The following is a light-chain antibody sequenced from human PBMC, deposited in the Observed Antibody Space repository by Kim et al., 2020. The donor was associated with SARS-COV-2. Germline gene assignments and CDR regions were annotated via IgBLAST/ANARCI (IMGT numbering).Light chain of an antibody. Sequence: QSALTQPASVSGSPGQSITISCTGTSSDVGGYNYVSWYQQHPGKAPKLMIYDVSKRPSGVSNRFSGSKSGNTASLTISGLQAEDEADYYCSSYTSSSTFFCGGTQLTVL. J-gene: IGLJ2*01. V-gene: IGLV2-14*01. CDR1: SSDVGGYNY. CDR2: DVS. CDR3: SSYTSSSTF.